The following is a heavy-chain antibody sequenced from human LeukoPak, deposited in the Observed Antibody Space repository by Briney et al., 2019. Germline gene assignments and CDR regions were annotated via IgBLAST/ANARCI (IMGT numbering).Heavy chain of an antibody. CDR1: GYSISSGNY. CDR3: ARRLGVAASAYDY. J-gene: IGHJ4*02. V-gene: IGHV4-38-2*01. Sequence: SETLSLTCAVSGYSISSGNYWGWIRQLPERGLEWIGSIHHTGNTYYNPSLKSRVTILVDTSKNQFSLRLSSVTAADTAVYYCARRLGVAASAYDYWGQGAAVTVSS. D-gene: IGHD6-13*01. CDR2: IHHTGNT.